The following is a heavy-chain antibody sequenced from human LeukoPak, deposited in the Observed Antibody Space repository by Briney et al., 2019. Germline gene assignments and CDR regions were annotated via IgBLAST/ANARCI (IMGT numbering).Heavy chain of an antibody. V-gene: IGHV1-2*06. J-gene: IGHJ3*02. CDR3: ARIVVVSGAFDI. CDR2: INPNSGGT. Sequence: ASVKVSCKASGYTFTGYYMHWVRQAPGQGLEWMGRINPNSGGTNYAQKFQGRVTMTRDTSISTAYMELSRLRSDDTAVYYCARIVVVSGAFDIWGQGTIGTVSS. D-gene: IGHD3-22*01. CDR1: GYTFTGYY.